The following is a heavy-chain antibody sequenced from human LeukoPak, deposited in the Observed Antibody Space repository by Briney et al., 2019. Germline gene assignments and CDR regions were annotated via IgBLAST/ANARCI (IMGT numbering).Heavy chain of an antibody. CDR1: GFTFSSYA. J-gene: IGHJ5*02. CDR3: ARDGGGSGWHYPWFDP. D-gene: IGHD6-19*01. V-gene: IGHV3-48*03. Sequence: GGSLRLSCAASGFTFSSYAMNWVRQAPGKGLEWVSYISSSGSTIYYADSVKGRFTISRDNTKNTLYLQMNSLRAEDTAVYYCARDGGGSGWHYPWFDPWGQGTLVTVSS. CDR2: ISSSGSTI.